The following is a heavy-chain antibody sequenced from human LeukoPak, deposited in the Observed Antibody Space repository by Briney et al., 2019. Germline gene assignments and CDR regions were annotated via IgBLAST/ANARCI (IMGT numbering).Heavy chain of an antibody. Sequence: ASVKVSFKASGFTFTSYGISWVRQAPGQGLEWMGWISAYNGNTNYAQKVQGRVTVTTDTSTGTAYMELRSLRSDDTAVYYCARAPPRVTAAGYDYWGQGTPVTVSS. CDR3: ARAPPRVTAAGYDY. V-gene: IGHV1-18*01. D-gene: IGHD6-13*01. CDR1: GFTFTSYG. J-gene: IGHJ4*02. CDR2: ISAYNGNT.